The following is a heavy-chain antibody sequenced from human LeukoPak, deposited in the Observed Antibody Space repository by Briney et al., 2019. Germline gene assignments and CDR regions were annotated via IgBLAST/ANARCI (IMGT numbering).Heavy chain of an antibody. J-gene: IGHJ3*02. Sequence: GGSLRLSCAASGFTFSSYVMKWVSQAPGKGLEWVSSITNGGVTTAYADSGKGRFTISRDNSKNTLYLQMNNLRVEDTAVYYCAKRVGTYRAFDRCGQGTMVTVSS. V-gene: IGHV3-23*01. CDR1: GFTFSSYV. D-gene: IGHD3-10*01. CDR3: AKRVGTYRAFDR. CDR2: ITNGGVTT.